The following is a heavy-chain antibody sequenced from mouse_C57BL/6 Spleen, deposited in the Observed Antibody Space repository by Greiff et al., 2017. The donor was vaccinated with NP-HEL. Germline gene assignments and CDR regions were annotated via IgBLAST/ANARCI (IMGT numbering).Heavy chain of an antibody. J-gene: IGHJ4*01. CDR3: ARGFITTVGDY. CDR2: IYPGSGST. D-gene: IGHD1-1*01. CDR1: GYTFTSYW. Sequence: QVQLQQSGAELVKPGASVKMSCKASGYTFTSYWITWVKQRPGQGLEWIGDIYPGSGSTNYNEKFKSKATLTVDTSSSTAYMQLSSLTSEDSAVYYCARGFITTVGDYWGQGTSVTVSS. V-gene: IGHV1-55*01.